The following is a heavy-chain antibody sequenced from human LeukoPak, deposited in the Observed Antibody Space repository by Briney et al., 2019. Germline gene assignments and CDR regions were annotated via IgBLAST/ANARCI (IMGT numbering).Heavy chain of an antibody. Sequence: PSETLALNCSVSGYSIRSGYSWGWIRQPPGKGLEWIGSISHSGNTYYNPSLKSRVTISLDTSKNQFSLKLNSVTSADTAVYFCARSMISMLKVNWFDPWGQGTLVTVSS. D-gene: IGHD3-16*01. V-gene: IGHV4-38-2*01. CDR2: ISHSGNT. J-gene: IGHJ5*02. CDR3: ARSMISMLKVNWFDP. CDR1: GYSIRSGYS.